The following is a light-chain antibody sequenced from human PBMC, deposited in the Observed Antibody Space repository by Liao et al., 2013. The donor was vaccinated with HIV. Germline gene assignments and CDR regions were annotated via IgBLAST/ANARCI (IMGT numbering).Light chain of an antibody. V-gene: IGLV3-25*03. CDR2: KDS. CDR3: QSADSGLAYVR. CDR1: ALPKQY. J-gene: IGLJ2*01. Sequence: SYELTQPPSVSVSPGQTARITCSGDALPKQYAYWYQQKPGQAPVLVIYKDSERPSGIPARFSGSSSGATVTLTINRVQAEDEADYYCQSADSGLAYVRFGGGTKLTVV.